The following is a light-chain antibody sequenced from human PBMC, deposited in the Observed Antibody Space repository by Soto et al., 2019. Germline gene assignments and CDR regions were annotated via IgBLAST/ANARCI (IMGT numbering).Light chain of an antibody. Sequence: QSALTQPASVSGSPGQSITISCTGTNTDVGDYDYVSWYQQYPGKAPKLMLYEVTKRPSGVSNRFSGSKFGNAASLTISGLQAEDEADYYCSSYTSSNTVVFGGGTKVTVL. J-gene: IGLJ3*02. CDR2: EVT. CDR3: SSYTSSNTVV. V-gene: IGLV2-14*01. CDR1: NTDVGDYDY.